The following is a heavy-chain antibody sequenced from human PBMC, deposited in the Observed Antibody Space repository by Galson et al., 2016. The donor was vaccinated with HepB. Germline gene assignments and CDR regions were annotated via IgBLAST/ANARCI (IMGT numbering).Heavy chain of an antibody. CDR1: GFSFTEYG. V-gene: IGHV3-33*01. D-gene: IGHD3-22*01. CDR3: VRDRATYDSSGYWFDY. CDR2: IYFNGRDI. J-gene: IGHJ4*02. Sequence: SLRLSCAASGFSFTEYGMHWVRQAPGKGWEWLAVIYFNGRDIYYADSVKGRFTISRDTSKNKLYLQMNGLRAEDTAVYYCVRDRATYDSSGYWFDYWGQGALVTVSS.